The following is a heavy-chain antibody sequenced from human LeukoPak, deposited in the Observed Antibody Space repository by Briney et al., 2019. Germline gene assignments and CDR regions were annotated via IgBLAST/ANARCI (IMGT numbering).Heavy chain of an antibody. J-gene: IGHJ4*02. CDR1: GDSVSSGSYY. D-gene: IGHD3-22*01. CDR2: IYYSGNT. CDR3: ARCHSDGSAYNFDY. V-gene: IGHV4-61*01. Sequence: NPSETLSLTCTVSGDSVSSGSYYWSWIRQPPGKGLEWIGYIYYSGNTDYNPSLKSRVTISVDTSKNQFSLKLSSVTAADTAVYYCARCHSDGSAYNFDYWGQGTLVTVSS.